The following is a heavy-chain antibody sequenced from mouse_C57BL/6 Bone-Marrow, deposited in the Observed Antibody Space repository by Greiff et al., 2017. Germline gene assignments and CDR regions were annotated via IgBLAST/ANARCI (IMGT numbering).Heavy chain of an antibody. J-gene: IGHJ2*01. CDR3: AQEGGGYGSSYDFDY. Sequence: VKLMESGAELARPGASVKLSCKASGYTFTSYGISWVKQRTGQGLEWIGEIYPRSGNTYYNEKFKGKATLTADKSSSTAYMELRSLTSEDSAVDFCAQEGGGYGSSYDFDYWGQGTTLTVSS. V-gene: IGHV1-81*01. D-gene: IGHD1-1*01. CDR2: IYPRSGNT. CDR1: GYTFTSYG.